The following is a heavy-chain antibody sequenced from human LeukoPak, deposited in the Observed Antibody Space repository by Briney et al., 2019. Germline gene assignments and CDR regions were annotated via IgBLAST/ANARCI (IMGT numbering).Heavy chain of an antibody. CDR3: ARPIEMATIEYYFDY. D-gene: IGHD5-24*01. CDR2: ISYDGSNK. CDR1: GFTFSSYA. J-gene: IGHJ4*02. V-gene: IGHV3-30*04. Sequence: GGSLRLSCAASGFTFSSYAMHWVRQAPGKGLEWVAVISYDGSNKYYADSVKGRFTISRDNSKNTLYLQMNGLRAEDTAVYYCARPIEMATIEYYFDYWGQGTLVTVSS.